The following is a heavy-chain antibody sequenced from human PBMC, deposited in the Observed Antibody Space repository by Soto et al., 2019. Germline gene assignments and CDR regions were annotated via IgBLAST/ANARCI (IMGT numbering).Heavy chain of an antibody. D-gene: IGHD6-6*01. CDR3: ARRYSRSSGPPVDYYGMDV. CDR2: ISSSSSYI. Sequence: LRLSCAASGFTFSSYSMNWVRQAPGKGLEWVSSISSSSSYIYYADSVKGRFTISRDNAKNSLYLQMNSLRAEDTTVYYCARRYSRSSGPPVDYYGMDVWGQGTTVKVSS. V-gene: IGHV3-21*01. CDR1: GFTFSSYS. J-gene: IGHJ6*02.